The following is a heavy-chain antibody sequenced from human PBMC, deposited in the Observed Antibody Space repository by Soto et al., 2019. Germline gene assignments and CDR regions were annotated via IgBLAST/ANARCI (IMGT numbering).Heavy chain of an antibody. J-gene: IGHJ5*02. CDR1: GDSITGSGDSITSFY. CDR3: ARSYDFWSGPYNWFDP. D-gene: IGHD3-3*01. CDR2: IYYSGRT. V-gene: IGHV4-61*03. Sequence: SETLSLTCNVSGDSITGSGDSITSFYWSWLRQSPEKGLEWIGHIYYSGRTTYNPSLRSRVTTSLDMSNSHVSLKMISVTAADTAVYYCARSYDFWSGPYNWFDPWGQGTLVTVSS.